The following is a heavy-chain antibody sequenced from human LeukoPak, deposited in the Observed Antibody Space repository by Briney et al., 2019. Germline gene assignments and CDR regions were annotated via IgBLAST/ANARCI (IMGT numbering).Heavy chain of an antibody. V-gene: IGHV5-51*01. J-gene: IGHJ3*02. CDR1: GSRFTSYW. CDR3: AREAYCGGDCYLDAFDI. CDR2: IYPGDSDT. Sequence: GESLQISCQGSGSRFTSYWIGWVRQLPGKGLEWMGIIYPGDSDTRYSPSFQGQVTISADESISTAYLQWSSLKASDTAMYYCAREAYCGGDCYLDAFDIWGQGTMVTVSS. D-gene: IGHD2-21*02.